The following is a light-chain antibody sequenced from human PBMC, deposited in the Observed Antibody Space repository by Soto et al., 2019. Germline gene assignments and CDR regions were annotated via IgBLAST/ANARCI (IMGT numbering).Light chain of an antibody. CDR2: DVS. J-gene: IGLJ3*02. Sequence: QSALTQPASVSGSPGQSFTIPCTGSSSDVGAYHSVSWYQQHPGKAPKLIIFDVSNRPSRVSNRFSGSKSGNTASLTISGLQAEDEADYYCSSFTDTGTVMFGGGTKLTVL. V-gene: IGLV2-14*03. CDR1: SSDVGAYHS. CDR3: SSFTDTGTVM.